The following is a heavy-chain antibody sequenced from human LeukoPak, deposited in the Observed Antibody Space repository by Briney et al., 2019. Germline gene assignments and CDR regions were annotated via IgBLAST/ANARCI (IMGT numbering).Heavy chain of an antibody. J-gene: IGHJ4*02. CDR2: ISGSGGKT. D-gene: IGHD1-26*01. Sequence: GGSLRLSCTASGFTFSNYFMSWVRQAPGKGLEWVSSISGSGGKTYYTDSVKGRFTISRDDSRNTLYLQMNSLRGDDTAVYYCAKDVGKWESLHFFDYWGQGTLVTVSS. CDR1: GFTFSNYF. CDR3: AKDVGKWESLHFFDY. V-gene: IGHV3-23*01.